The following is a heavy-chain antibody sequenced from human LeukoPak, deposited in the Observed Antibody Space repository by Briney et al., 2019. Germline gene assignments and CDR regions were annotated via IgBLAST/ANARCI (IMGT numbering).Heavy chain of an antibody. V-gene: IGHV3-74*01. D-gene: IGHD4-23*01. CDR2: INSDWSGT. Sequence: PGGSLRLSWAASGFTFSNYWMHWVRQAPGKRLVWVSRINSDWSGTTYADSVRGRFTLSRDNAKNKLYLQVNSLRAQDTAVYYCARTEGTVAYDSWGQGTLVTVSS. CDR1: GFTFSNYW. CDR3: ARTEGTVAYDS. J-gene: IGHJ5*01.